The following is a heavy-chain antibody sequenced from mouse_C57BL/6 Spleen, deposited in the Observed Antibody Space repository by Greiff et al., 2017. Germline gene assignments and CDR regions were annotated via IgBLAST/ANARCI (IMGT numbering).Heavy chain of an antibody. CDR2: INPYNGGT. CDR1: GYTFTDYY. D-gene: IGHD1-1*01. V-gene: IGHV1-19*01. J-gene: IGHJ3*01. Sequence: EVQLQQSGPVLVKPGASVKMSCKASGYTFTDYYMNWVKQSHGKSLEWIGVINPYNGGTSYNQKFKGKATLTVDKSSSTAYMELNSLTSEDSAVYYCASGLLWFAYWGQGTLVTVSA. CDR3: ASGLLWFAY.